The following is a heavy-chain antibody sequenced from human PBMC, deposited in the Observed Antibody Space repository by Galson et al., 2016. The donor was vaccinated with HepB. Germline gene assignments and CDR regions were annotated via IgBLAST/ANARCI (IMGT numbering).Heavy chain of an antibody. V-gene: IGHV3-23*01. CDR1: GFTFRHYG. CDR3: AKDREVTPHYYSDY. D-gene: IGHD2-21*02. CDR2: ISGSGVTT. Sequence: LRLSCAASGFTFRHYGINWVRQAPGKGLEWVSAISGSGVTTYYADSVKGRFTISRDNYKNTLYLQMNSLRAEDTAVYYCAKDREVTPHYYSDYWGQGTLVIVSS. J-gene: IGHJ4*02.